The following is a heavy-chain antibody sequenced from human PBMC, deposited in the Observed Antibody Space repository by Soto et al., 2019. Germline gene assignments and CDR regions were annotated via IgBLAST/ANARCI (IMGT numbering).Heavy chain of an antibody. D-gene: IGHD3-9*01. J-gene: IGHJ3*02. CDR1: GFTFSSYA. Sequence: GGSLRLSCAASGFTFSSYAMSWVRQAPGKGLEWVSAISGSGGSTYYADSVKGRFTISRDNSKNTLYLQMNSLRAEDTAVYYCAKVSDILTGYYPYHAFDIWGQGTMVTVSS. V-gene: IGHV3-23*01. CDR2: ISGSGGST. CDR3: AKVSDILTGYYPYHAFDI.